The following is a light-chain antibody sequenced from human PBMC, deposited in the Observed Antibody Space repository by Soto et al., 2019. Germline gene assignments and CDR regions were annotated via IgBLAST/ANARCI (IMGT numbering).Light chain of an antibody. J-gene: IGKJ1*01. CDR2: AAS. CDR1: QAIRTA. V-gene: IGKV1-6*01. CDR3: LLDFNYFWA. Sequence: IQMTQSPSSLSAPVGDRMSITCRESQAIRTALGWYPQKPGKVPKLLIYAASTLQSGVPSMFSGSGSGTDFTRTISSLQPEDFATDYCLLDFNYFWAFGQGTKVDIK.